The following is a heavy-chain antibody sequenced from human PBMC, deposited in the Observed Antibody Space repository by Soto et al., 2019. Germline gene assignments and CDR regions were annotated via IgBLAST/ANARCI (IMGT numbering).Heavy chain of an antibody. CDR1: GGTFSSYA. Sequence: ASVKVSCKASGGTFSSYAISWVRQAPGQGLEWMGGIIPIFGTANYAQKFQGRVTITADESTSTVYMELSSLRSEDTAVYHCVRDSPIGSTFSGYDGIDYWGQGTLVTVSS. CDR2: IIPIFGTA. D-gene: IGHD5-12*01. CDR3: VRDSPIGSTFSGYDGIDY. J-gene: IGHJ4*02. V-gene: IGHV1-69*13.